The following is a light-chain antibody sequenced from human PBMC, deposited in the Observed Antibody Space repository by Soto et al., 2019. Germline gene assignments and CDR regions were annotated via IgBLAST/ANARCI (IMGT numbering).Light chain of an antibody. CDR1: HNIRDK. CDR3: QQYSDWPRT. V-gene: IGKV3-15*01. Sequence: IVLTQSPATLSVSPGERDTLSCRASHNIRDKLAWYQQKPGQAPRLLIYAASSRVTAVPARFSGSGSGTEFTLTISSLQSGDFTVYYCQQYSDWPRTFGGGTQVEIK. CDR2: AAS. J-gene: IGKJ4*01.